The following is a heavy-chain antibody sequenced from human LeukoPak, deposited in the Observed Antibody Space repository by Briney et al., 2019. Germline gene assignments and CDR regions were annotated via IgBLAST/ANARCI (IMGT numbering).Heavy chain of an antibody. CDR2: IYPGDSDT. V-gene: IGHV5-51*03. CDR1: GYSFTSYW. D-gene: IGHD6-19*01. CDR3: ASHIAVAGDYYYYYMDV. Sequence: PGESLKISCKGSGYSFTSYWIGWVRQMPGKGLEWMGIIYPGDSDTRYSPSFQGQVTISADKSISTAYLQWSSLKASDIAMYYCASHIAVAGDYYYYYMDVWGKGTTVTVSS. J-gene: IGHJ6*03.